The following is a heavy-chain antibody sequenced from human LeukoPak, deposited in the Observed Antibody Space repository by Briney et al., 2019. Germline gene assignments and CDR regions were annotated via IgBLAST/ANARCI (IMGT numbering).Heavy chain of an antibody. J-gene: IGHJ6*03. V-gene: IGHV3-30*02. D-gene: IGHD5-18*01. CDR2: IRNDGSNH. CDR1: GFTFSHHG. CDR3: ARDFGGYSYGQALYYYYYYMDV. Sequence: PGGSLRLSCAASGFTFSHHGMHWVRQAPGKGLEWVAFIRNDGSNHYYADSVKGRFTISRDNAKNSLYLQMNSLRAEDTAVYYCARDFGGYSYGQALYYYYYYMDVWGKGTTVTISS.